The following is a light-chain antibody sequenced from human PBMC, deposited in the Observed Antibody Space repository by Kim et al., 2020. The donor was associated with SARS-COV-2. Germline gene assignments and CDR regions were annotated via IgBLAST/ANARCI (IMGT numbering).Light chain of an antibody. J-gene: IGKJ5*01. V-gene: IGKV3-11*01. CDR1: QSVSGY. CDR3: QQRSNWPLT. Sequence: LSPGERATLSCRASQSVSGYLAWYQQKPGQATRLLIYDASTRATGIPARFSGSGSGTDFTLTISSLEPEDCALYCCQQRSNWPLTFGQGRRLEIK. CDR2: DAS.